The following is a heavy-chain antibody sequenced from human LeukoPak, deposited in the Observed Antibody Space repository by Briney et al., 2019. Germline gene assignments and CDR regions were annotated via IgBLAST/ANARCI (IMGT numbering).Heavy chain of an antibody. D-gene: IGHD6-25*01. CDR2: VHLDGRT. V-gene: IGHV4-4*02. Sequence: PSETLSLTCGVSGGSVSSTNWWTWIRQPPGKGLEWIGEVHLDGRTNFNPSLKSRLAMSVDLSENHVSLKLTSVTAADTAVYYCAREGGFYRPLDYSGQGTLVTVSS. CDR3: AREGGFYRPLDY. J-gene: IGHJ4*02. CDR1: GGSVSSTNW.